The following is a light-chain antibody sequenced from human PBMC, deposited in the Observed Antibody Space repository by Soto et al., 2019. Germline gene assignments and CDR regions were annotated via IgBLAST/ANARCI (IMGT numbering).Light chain of an antibody. CDR3: QQYNNWPRT. CDR2: GAS. Sequence: EIVLTQSPGTLSLSPGERATLSCRASQSFNSIYLALYQQKPGQAPRLLFFGASTRATGIPARCSGSGSGTEFTLTISSLQSEDFAVYYCQQYNNWPRTFGQGTKVDI. V-gene: IGKV3-15*01. J-gene: IGKJ1*01. CDR1: QSFNSIY.